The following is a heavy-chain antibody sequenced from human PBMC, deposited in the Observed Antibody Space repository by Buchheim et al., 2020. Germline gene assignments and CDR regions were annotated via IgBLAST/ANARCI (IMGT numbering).Heavy chain of an antibody. D-gene: IGHD3-22*01. J-gene: IGHJ4*02. CDR2: KKQDGSEK. Sequence: VQLVESGGGLVKPGGSLRLFCVASGFTFSRYWMSWVRQAPGKGLEWVANKKQDGSEKYYVDSVKGRFTISRDHSKNSLYLQMNSPRAEDTALYYCARDSYYYNRSGYLFDFWGQGT. CDR1: GFTFSRYW. CDR3: ARDSYYYNRSGYLFDF. V-gene: IGHV3-7*01.